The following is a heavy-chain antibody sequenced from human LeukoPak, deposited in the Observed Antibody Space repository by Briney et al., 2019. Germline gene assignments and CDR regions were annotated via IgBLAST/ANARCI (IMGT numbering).Heavy chain of an antibody. D-gene: IGHD3-10*01. CDR3: ARDLGYYYGSGSYYNDDDAFDI. J-gene: IGHJ3*02. CDR1: GYTFTSYA. Sequence: SVKVSCKASGYTFTSYAISWVRQAPGQGLEWMGRIIPILGIANYAQKFQGRVTITADKSTSTAYMELSSLRSEDTAVYYCARDLGYYYGSGSYYNDDDAFDIWGQGTMVTVSS. V-gene: IGHV1-69*04. CDR2: IIPILGIA.